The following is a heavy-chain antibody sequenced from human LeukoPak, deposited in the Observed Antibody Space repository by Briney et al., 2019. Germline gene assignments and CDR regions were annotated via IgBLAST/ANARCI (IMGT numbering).Heavy chain of an antibody. D-gene: IGHD3-22*01. V-gene: IGHV3-11*04. CDR1: GFTLSDYY. CDR2: ISSSGSTR. Sequence: GGSLXLSCAASGFTLSDYYMSWIRQAPGKGLEWVSYISSSGSTRYYADSVKGRFTISRDNAKKSLYLQMNSLRAEDTAVYYXARGTVITTVDYWGQGTLVTVSS. CDR3: ARGTVITTVDY. J-gene: IGHJ4*02.